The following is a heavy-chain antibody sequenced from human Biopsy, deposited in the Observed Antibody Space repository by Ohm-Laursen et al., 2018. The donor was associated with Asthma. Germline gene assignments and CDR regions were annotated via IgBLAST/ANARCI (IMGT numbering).Heavy chain of an antibody. Sequence: SDTLSLTCTVSGGSINNFYWRWIRHPPGKGLESIGHVYYSGSTNYNPSLKSRVTISIDASKNQFSLKLTSVTAADTAVYYCARGVDRVTGLLDHFDSWGQGTLVTVSS. CDR3: ARGVDRVTGLLDHFDS. CDR1: GGSINNFY. D-gene: IGHD2-21*02. CDR2: VYYSGST. V-gene: IGHV4-59*07. J-gene: IGHJ4*02.